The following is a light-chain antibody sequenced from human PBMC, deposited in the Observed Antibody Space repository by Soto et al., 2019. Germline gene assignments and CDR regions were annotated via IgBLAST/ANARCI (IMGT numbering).Light chain of an antibody. CDR2: HVS. CDR1: SSDVGAYDY. CDR3: CTDAGSYKV. V-gene: IGLV2-11*01. J-gene: IGLJ1*01. Sequence: QSVLTQPRSVSGCPGQSVTISCTGTSSDVGAYDYVSWYQQHPGKAPKLLIYHVSKRPSGVPDRFSGSKSGNTASLTISGLQAEDEADYYCCTDAGSYKVFGIGTRSPS.